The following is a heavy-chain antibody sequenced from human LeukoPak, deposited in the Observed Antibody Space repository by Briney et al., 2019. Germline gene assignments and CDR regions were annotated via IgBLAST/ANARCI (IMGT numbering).Heavy chain of an antibody. Sequence: PGGSLRLSCAASGFTFSSYSMNWVRQAPGKGLEWVSAISGSGGSTYYADSVKGRFTISRDNSKNTLYLQMNSLRAEDTAVYYCAKDLTMIVVVIGAFDIWGQGTMVTVSS. CDR2: ISGSGGST. CDR3: AKDLTMIVVVIGAFDI. D-gene: IGHD3-22*01. V-gene: IGHV3-23*01. CDR1: GFTFSSYS. J-gene: IGHJ3*02.